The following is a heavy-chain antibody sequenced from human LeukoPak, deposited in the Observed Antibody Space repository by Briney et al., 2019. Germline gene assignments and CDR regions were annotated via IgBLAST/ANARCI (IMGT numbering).Heavy chain of an antibody. Sequence: ASVKLSCKASGYTFTSYDINWVRQATGQGLEWMGWMNPNSGNTGYAQKFQGRVTMTRNTSIRTAYMELSSLRSEDTAVYYCARFDPNYYYYGMDVWGQGTTVTVSS. J-gene: IGHJ6*02. D-gene: IGHD3-9*01. CDR2: MNPNSGNT. CDR1: GYTFTSYD. V-gene: IGHV1-8*01. CDR3: ARFDPNYYYYGMDV.